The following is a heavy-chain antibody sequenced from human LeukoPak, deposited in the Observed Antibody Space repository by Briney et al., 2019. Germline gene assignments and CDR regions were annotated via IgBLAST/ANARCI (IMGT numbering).Heavy chain of an antibody. D-gene: IGHD5-24*01. CDR2: IYYSGST. CDR1: GGSISSSSYY. J-gene: IGHJ4*02. CDR3: ARTNRYVENFDY. Sequence: SETLSLTCTVSGGSISSSSYYWDWIRQPPGKGLEWTGSIYYSGSTYYNPSLKSRVTISVDTSKNQFSLTLSSVTAADTAVYYCARTNRYVENFDYWGQGSLVTVSS. V-gene: IGHV4-39*01.